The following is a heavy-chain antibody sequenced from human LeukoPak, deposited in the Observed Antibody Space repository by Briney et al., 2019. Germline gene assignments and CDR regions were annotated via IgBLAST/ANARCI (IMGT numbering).Heavy chain of an antibody. D-gene: IGHD3-10*01. Sequence: ETLSLTRTVSGGAISSYYWSWIRQPAGKGLEWIGRIYTSGSTNYNPSLKSRLTISLDTSKNQFSLKLSSVTAADTAVYYCAGDYSSASYRFDYWGQGTLVSVSS. CDR3: AGDYSSASYRFDY. CDR1: GGAISSYY. J-gene: IGHJ4*02. CDR2: IYTSGST. V-gene: IGHV4-4*07.